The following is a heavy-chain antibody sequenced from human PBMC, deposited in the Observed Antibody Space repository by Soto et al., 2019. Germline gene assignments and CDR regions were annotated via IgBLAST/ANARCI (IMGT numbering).Heavy chain of an antibody. J-gene: IGHJ6*03. Sequence: GGSLRLSCAASGFTFSSYSMNWVRQAPGKGLEWVSSISSSSSYIYYADSVKGRFTISRDNAKNSLYLQMNSLRSEDTAVYYCARDRERPEGSGFWSGSSGGYMDVWGKGPTVTVSS. D-gene: IGHD3-3*01. CDR1: GFTFSSYS. CDR3: ARDRERPEGSGFWSGSSGGYMDV. V-gene: IGHV3-21*01. CDR2: ISSSSSYI.